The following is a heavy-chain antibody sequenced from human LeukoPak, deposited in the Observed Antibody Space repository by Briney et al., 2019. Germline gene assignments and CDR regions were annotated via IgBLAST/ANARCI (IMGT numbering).Heavy chain of an antibody. V-gene: IGHV3-23*01. D-gene: IGHD5-18*01. CDR2: ISGSGGST. CDR1: GFTFSSYA. J-gene: IGHJ4*02. CDR3: AKDLRKDGLWLLTKEFDY. Sequence: GGSLRLSCAASGFTFSSYAMSWVRQAPGKGLEWVSAISGSGGSTYYADSVKGRSAISRGNSKNTLYLQLNSLRAEDTAVYYFAKDLRKDGLWLLTKEFDYWGQGTLVTVSS.